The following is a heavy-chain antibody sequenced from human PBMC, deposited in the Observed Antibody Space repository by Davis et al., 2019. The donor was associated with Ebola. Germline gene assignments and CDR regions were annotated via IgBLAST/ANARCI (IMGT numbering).Heavy chain of an antibody. Sequence: AASVKVSCKASGYTFTGYYMHWVRQAPGQGLEWMGWISAYNGNPNYAQKLQGRVTMTTDTSTSTAYMDTRSLRSDDTAVYYCARSEDYYDSSGYYQYNWFDPWGQGTLVTVSS. CDR3: ARSEDYYDSSGYYQYNWFDP. CDR2: ISAYNGNP. CDR1: GYTFTGYY. V-gene: IGHV1-18*04. D-gene: IGHD3-22*01. J-gene: IGHJ5*02.